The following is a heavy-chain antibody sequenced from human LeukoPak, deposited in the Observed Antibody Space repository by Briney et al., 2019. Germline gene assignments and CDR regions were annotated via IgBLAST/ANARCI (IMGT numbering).Heavy chain of an antibody. D-gene: IGHD3-22*01. CDR2: ISSSGSTI. CDR1: GFTFSDYY. V-gene: IGHV3-11*04. Sequence: GGSLRLSCAASGFTFSDYYMSWIRQAPGKGLEWVSYISSSGSTIYYADSVKGRFTISRDDARHSLYLQMNSLRAEDTAVYYCARRSRAGYYDSSGLDYWGQGTLVTVSS. CDR3: ARRSRAGYYDSSGLDY. J-gene: IGHJ4*02.